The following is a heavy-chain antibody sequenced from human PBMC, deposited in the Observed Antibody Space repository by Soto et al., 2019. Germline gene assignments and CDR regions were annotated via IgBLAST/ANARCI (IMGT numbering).Heavy chain of an antibody. Sequence: GGSLRLSCAASGFTFSNAWMSWVRQAPGKGLEWVGRIKSKTDGGTTDYAAPVKGRFTISRDDSKNTLYLQMNSLKTEDTAVYYCSNLARWFSGLLYYYYMDVWGKGTTVTVSS. J-gene: IGHJ6*03. CDR3: SNLARWFSGLLYYYYMDV. D-gene: IGHD2-15*01. V-gene: IGHV3-15*01. CDR1: GFTFSNAW. CDR2: IKSKTDGGTT.